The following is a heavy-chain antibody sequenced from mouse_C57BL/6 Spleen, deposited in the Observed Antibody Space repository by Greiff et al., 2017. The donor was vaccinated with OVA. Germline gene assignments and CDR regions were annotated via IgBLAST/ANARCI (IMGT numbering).Heavy chain of an antibody. CDR3: AGGVIYYDPWFAY. CDR1: GYTFTSYW. CDR2: IHPNSGGT. V-gene: IGHV1-64*01. Sequence: VQLQQSGAELVKPGASVKLSCKASGYTFTSYWMHWVKQRPGQGLEWIGMIHPNSGGTTYNEKFKSKATLTVDKSSSTAYMQRSSLTSEDAAVYYRAGGVIYYDPWFAYWGQGTLVTVSA. J-gene: IGHJ3*01. D-gene: IGHD2-4*01.